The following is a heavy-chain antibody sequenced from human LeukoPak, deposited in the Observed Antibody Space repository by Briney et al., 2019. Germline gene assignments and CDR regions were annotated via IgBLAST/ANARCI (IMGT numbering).Heavy chain of an antibody. J-gene: IGHJ4*02. CDR2: IYYSGSI. V-gene: IGHV4-59*01. D-gene: IGHD6-6*01. CDR1: GGSFSGYY. Sequence: SETLSLTCAVYGGSFSGYYWSRIRQPPGKGLEWIGYIYYSGSINSNPSLKSRVTISLDTSKNQFSLRLRSVTAADTAVYYCARVQAPSIAARRWEYYFDYWGQGTLVTVSS. CDR3: ARVQAPSIAARRWEYYFDY.